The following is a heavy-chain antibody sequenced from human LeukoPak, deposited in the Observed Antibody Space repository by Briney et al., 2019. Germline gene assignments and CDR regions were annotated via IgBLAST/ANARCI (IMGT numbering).Heavy chain of an antibody. J-gene: IGHJ4*02. CDR1: GGSISSSYW. D-gene: IGHD2-15*01. CDR3: ARRDRLLWTFDY. V-gene: IGHV4-4*02. Sequence: SGTLSLTCAVSGGSISSSYWWSWVRQPPGKGLEWIGNIYHTGTTNYKPSLKSRVTISVDKSQNQFSLNLSSVTAAVTAVYYCARRDRLLWTFDYWGQGTLVAVSS. CDR2: IYHTGTT.